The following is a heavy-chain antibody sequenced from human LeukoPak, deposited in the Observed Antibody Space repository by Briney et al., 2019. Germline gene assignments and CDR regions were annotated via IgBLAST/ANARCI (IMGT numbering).Heavy chain of an antibody. CDR2: ISGSSYYI. CDR1: GFTFSSYT. D-gene: IGHD1-26*01. J-gene: IGHJ3*02. V-gene: IGHV3-21*01. Sequence: GGSPRLSCAASGFTFSSYTVNWIRQAPGKGLEWVSSISGSSYYIYYADSVRGRFTISRDNAKNSLYLQMNSLRAEDTAVYYCGIVGATDDAFDIWGQGTMVTVSS. CDR3: GIVGATDDAFDI.